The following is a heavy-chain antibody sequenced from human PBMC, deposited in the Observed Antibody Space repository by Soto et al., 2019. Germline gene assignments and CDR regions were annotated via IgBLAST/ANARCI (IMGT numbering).Heavy chain of an antibody. CDR1: GFTFSSYS. CDR2: ISSSSSYI. CDR3: AREGQLELDY. J-gene: IGHJ4*02. V-gene: IGHV3-21*01. D-gene: IGHD1-1*01. Sequence: EVQLVESGGGLVKPGGSLRLSCAASGFTFSSYSMNWVRQAPGKGLEWVSSISSSSSYIYYADSVKGRFIISRDNAKNSLYLQMNSLRAEDTAVYYCAREGQLELDYWGQGTLVTVSS.